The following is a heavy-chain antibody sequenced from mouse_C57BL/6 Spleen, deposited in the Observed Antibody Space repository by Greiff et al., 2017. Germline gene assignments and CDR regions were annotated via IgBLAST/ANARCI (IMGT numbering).Heavy chain of an antibody. CDR1: GFTFSDFY. V-gene: IGHV7-1*01. Sequence: EEKLVESGGGLVQSGRSLRLSCATSGFTFSDFYMEWVRQAPGKGLEWIAASRNKANDYTTEYSASVKGRFIVSRDTSQSILYLQMNALRAEDTAIYYCARDAEGRFAYWGQGTLVTVSA. J-gene: IGHJ3*01. CDR2: SRNKANDYTT. CDR3: ARDAEGRFAY. D-gene: IGHD3-3*01.